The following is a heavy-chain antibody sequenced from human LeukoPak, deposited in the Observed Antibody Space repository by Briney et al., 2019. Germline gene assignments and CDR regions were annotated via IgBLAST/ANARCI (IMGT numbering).Heavy chain of an antibody. D-gene: IGHD2-8*01. CDR1: GYTFTGYY. CDR2: INPNSGGT. V-gene: IGHV1-2*02. Sequence: VASVKVSCKASGYTFTGYYMHWVRQAPGQGLEWMGWINPNSGGTNYSQKFQGRVTMTRDTSISTAYMELSRLRSEDTAVYYCAREFNDNWFDPWGQGTPVTVSS. J-gene: IGHJ5*02. CDR3: AREFNDNWFDP.